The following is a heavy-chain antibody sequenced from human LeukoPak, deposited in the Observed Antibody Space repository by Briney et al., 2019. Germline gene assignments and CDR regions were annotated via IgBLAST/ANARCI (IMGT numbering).Heavy chain of an antibody. CDR2: IGSSSSTI. CDR3: ARLYCSGGSCYSGDGFDI. CDR1: GFTFSSYA. Sequence: PGGSLRLSCAASGFTFSSYAMSWVRQAPGKGLEWVSYIGSSSSTIYYADSVKGRFTISRDNAKNSLYLQMNSLRDEDTAVYYCARLYCSGGSCYSGDGFDIWGQGTMVTVSS. V-gene: IGHV3-48*02. D-gene: IGHD2-15*01. J-gene: IGHJ3*02.